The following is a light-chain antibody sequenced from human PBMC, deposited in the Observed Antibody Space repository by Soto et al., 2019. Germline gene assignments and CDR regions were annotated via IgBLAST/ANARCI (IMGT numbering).Light chain of an antibody. V-gene: IGKV1-33*01. CDR1: QDISSY. J-gene: IGKJ2*01. CDR3: QQYDNLPSYT. CDR2: RAY. Sequence: DIPMTQSPSSLSASVGDRVTITCQASQDISSYLNWYQQKPGKAPKLLIYRAYNLETGVPSRFSGSGSGKDFTITISSLQPEDISRYCCQQYDNLPSYTFGQGTKLEIK.